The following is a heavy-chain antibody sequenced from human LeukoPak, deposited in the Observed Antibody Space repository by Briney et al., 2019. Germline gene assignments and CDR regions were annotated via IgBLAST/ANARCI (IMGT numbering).Heavy chain of an antibody. Sequence: GGSLRLSCAASGFTVSSNYMSWVRQAPGKGLEWVSVIYSGGSTHYADSVKGRFTISRDNSKNTMYLQMNSLRAEDTTVYYCARRKTGNTYYYDSSGYIDSWGQGTLVTVSS. D-gene: IGHD3-22*01. V-gene: IGHV3-66*04. J-gene: IGHJ4*02. CDR3: ARRKTGNTYYYDSSGYIDS. CDR1: GFTVSSNY. CDR2: IYSGGST.